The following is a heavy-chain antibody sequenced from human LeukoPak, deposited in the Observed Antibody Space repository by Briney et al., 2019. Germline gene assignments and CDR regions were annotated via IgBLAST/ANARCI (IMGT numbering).Heavy chain of an antibody. V-gene: IGHV4-30-4*07. CDR1: GGSISIGGYS. Sequence: PSETLSLTCAVSGGSISIGGYSWSWIRQPPGKGLEWIGYIYYSGSTYYNPSLKSRVTISVDTSKNQFSLKLSSVTAADTAVYYCARDRGRSGSSGGIDYWGQGTLVTVSS. J-gene: IGHJ4*02. CDR2: IYYSGST. D-gene: IGHD6-13*01. CDR3: ARDRGRSGSSGGIDY.